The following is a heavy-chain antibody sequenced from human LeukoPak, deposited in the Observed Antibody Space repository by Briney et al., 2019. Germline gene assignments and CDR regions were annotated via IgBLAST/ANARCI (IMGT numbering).Heavy chain of an antibody. D-gene: IGHD6-19*01. CDR3: ARGIAVAGPSFDY. Sequence: ASVKVSCKAFGYTFTSNYMHWVRQAPGQGPEWMGVISPSGGSTTYAQKFQGRVTLTRDMSTSTDYLELSSLRSEDTAVYYCARGIAVAGPSFDYWGQGTLVTVSS. CDR2: ISPSGGST. V-gene: IGHV1-46*01. CDR1: GYTFTSNY. J-gene: IGHJ4*02.